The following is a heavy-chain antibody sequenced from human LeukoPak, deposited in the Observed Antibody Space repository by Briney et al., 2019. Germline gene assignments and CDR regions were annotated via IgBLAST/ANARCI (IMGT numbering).Heavy chain of an antibody. CDR3: AKDYGFITPYCYFDL. Sequence: GGSLRLSCAASGFTFSSYGMHWVRQAPGKGLEWVALIWYDGSNKDYADSVKGRFTISRDNSKNTVYLQMSSLRAEDTAVYYCAKDYGFITPYCYFDLWGRGTLVTVSP. CDR2: IWYDGSNK. V-gene: IGHV3-33*06. D-gene: IGHD3-22*01. J-gene: IGHJ2*01. CDR1: GFTFSSYG.